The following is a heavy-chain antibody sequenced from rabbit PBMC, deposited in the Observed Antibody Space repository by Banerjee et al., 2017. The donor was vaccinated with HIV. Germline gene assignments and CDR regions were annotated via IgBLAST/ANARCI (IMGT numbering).Heavy chain of an antibody. CDR1: GFSFSNKYV. CDR3: ARDLAGAIGWNFNL. J-gene: IGHJ4*01. D-gene: IGHD4-1*01. CDR2: INTSSGNT. Sequence: QEQLEESGGDLVKPEGSLTLTCTASGFSFSNKYVMCWVRQAPGKGLEWIACINTSSGNTVYASWAKGRFTISRTSSTTVTLQMTSLTAADTATYFCARDLAGAIGWNFNLWGQGTLVTVS. V-gene: IGHV1S45*01.